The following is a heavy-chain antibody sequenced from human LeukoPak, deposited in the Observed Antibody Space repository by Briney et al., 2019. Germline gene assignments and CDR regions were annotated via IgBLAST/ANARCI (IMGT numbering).Heavy chain of an antibody. CDR1: GYTFTSND. J-gene: IGHJ4*02. CDR2: MNPESGNT. D-gene: IGHD2-2*01. V-gene: IGHV1-8*01. Sequence: ASMTVSCKASGYTFTSNDINWVRQATGQGLEWMGWMNPESGNTGYEQKFQGRVTMTWNTSISTAYMELSSLGSEDTAVYYCARRYAGGWTDYWGQGTLVTVSS. CDR3: ARRYAGGWTDY.